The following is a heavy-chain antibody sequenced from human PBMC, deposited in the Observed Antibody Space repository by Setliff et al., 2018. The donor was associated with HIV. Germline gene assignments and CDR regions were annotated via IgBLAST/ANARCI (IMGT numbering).Heavy chain of an antibody. CDR3: AQGERDAYNYWFDP. CDR2: IYTSGNI. Sequence: SETLSLTCTVSGGSIGSGSYYWTWIRQPAGKGLEWIGRIYTSGNINYNPSLKSRVTISVDTSKNQFSLNLSSVTAADTAVYYCAQGERDAYNYWFDPWGQGTLVTVSS. V-gene: IGHV4-61*02. D-gene: IGHD1-1*01. CDR1: GGSIGSGSYY. J-gene: IGHJ5*02.